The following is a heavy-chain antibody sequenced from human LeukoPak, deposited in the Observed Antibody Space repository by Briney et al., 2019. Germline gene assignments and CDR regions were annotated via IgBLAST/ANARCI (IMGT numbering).Heavy chain of an antibody. Sequence: GGSLRLSCAASGFTFSSYWMDWVRQAPGKGLVWVSRIASDGSSTTYADSVKGRFSISRDNAKNTLYLQMNSLRVEDTAVYYCARGRPHGNDYWGQGTLVTVSS. J-gene: IGHJ4*02. CDR1: GFTFSSYW. CDR2: IASDGSST. D-gene: IGHD4-23*01. V-gene: IGHV3-74*01. CDR3: ARGRPHGNDY.